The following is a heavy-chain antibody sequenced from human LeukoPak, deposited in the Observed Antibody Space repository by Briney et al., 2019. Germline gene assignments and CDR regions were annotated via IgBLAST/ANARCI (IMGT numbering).Heavy chain of an antibody. Sequence: SETLSLTYTVSGGSISSYYWSWIRQPPGKGLEWIGYIYYSGSTNYNPSLKSRVTISVDTSRNQFSLKLSSVTAADTAVYYCARAYGSGNWFDPWGQGTLVTVSS. CDR1: GGSISSYY. CDR2: IYYSGST. CDR3: ARAYGSGNWFDP. D-gene: IGHD3-10*01. J-gene: IGHJ5*02. V-gene: IGHV4-59*01.